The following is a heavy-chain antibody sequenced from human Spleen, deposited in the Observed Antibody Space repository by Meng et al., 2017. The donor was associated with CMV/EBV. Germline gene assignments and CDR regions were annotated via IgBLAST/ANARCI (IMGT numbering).Heavy chain of an antibody. CDR2: ISAYNGQS. Sequence: ASVKVSCKASGCAFTSYGISWVRQAPGQGLEWMGWISAYNGQSNFAQKFQGRVTMTTDTSTSTAYLELRSLRSDDTAVYYCAHLGIITVFGVVTHEASDVWGQGTMVTVSS. CDR3: AHLGIITVFGVVTHEASDV. CDR1: GCAFTSYG. J-gene: IGHJ3*01. V-gene: IGHV1-18*01. D-gene: IGHD3-3*01.